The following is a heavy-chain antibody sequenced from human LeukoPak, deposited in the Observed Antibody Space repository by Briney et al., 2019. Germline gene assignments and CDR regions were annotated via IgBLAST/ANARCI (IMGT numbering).Heavy chain of an antibody. D-gene: IGHD3-10*01. CDR2: ISAYNGNT. J-gene: IGHJ4*02. CDR3: ARSYGGAPRPLIDY. CDR1: GYTFTSYG. Sequence: ASVKVSCKAVGYTFTSYGISWVRQALGQGLEWMGWISAYNGNTNYAQKLQGRVTMTTDTSTSTAYMELRSLRPDDTAVYYCARSYGGAPRPLIDYWGQGTLVTVSS. V-gene: IGHV1-18*01.